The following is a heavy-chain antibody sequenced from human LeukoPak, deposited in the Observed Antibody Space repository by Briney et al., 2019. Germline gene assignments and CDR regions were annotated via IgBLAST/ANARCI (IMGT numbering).Heavy chain of an antibody. J-gene: IGHJ4*02. CDR2: ISGDGSTT. Sequence: GGSLRLSCAASGFTFSSYWMRWVRQAPGKGLVWVSRISGDGSTTRYADSVKGRLTISRDNAKNTLFLQMSSLRAEDTAVYYCARDNNWNYPDYWGQGTLVTVSS. D-gene: IGHD1-7*01. CDR1: GFTFSSYW. CDR3: ARDNNWNYPDY. V-gene: IGHV3-74*01.